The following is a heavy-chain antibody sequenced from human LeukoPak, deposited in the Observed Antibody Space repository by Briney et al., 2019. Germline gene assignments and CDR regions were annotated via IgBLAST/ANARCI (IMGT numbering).Heavy chain of an antibody. CDR3: ARTIYDSSGYSVDY. V-gene: IGHV3-7*02. D-gene: IGHD3-22*01. Sequence: GGSLRLSCAASGFTFSGYWMSWVRQAPGKGLEWVANIKEDGSEKYYVDSVKGRFTISRDNAKNTLYLQMNRLRAEDTAVYYCARTIYDSSGYSVDYWGQGTLVTVSS. CDR1: GFTFSGYW. CDR2: IKEDGSEK. J-gene: IGHJ4*02.